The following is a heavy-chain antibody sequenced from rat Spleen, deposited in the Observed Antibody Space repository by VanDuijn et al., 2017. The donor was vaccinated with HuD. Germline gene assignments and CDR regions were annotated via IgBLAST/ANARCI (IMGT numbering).Heavy chain of an antibody. Sequence: EVQLVESGGGLVQPGRSLKLSCAASGFTFSKYGMQWIRQTPTKGLQWVAAITPSGITTHYRDSVKGRFTVSRDNTKSTLYLQMNSLRSEDTATYYCTREDWVPDYWGQGVKVTVSS. CDR2: ITPSGITT. CDR1: GFTFSKYG. D-gene: IGHD5-1*01. V-gene: IGHV5-19*01. CDR3: TREDWVPDY. J-gene: IGHJ2*01.